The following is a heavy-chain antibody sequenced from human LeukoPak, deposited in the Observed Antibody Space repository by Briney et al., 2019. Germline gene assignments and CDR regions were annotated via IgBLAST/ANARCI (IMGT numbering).Heavy chain of an antibody. V-gene: IGHV3-7*01. CDR2: IKKDGSEK. CDR1: GFTFSSYW. J-gene: IGHJ6*04. D-gene: IGHD3-10*02. CDR3: AELGITMIGGV. Sequence: GGSLRLSCAASGFTFSSYWMSWVCQAPGKGLEWVANIKKDGSEKYYVDSVKGRFTISRDNAKNSLYLQMNSLRAEDTAVYYCAELGITMIGGVWGKGTTVTISS.